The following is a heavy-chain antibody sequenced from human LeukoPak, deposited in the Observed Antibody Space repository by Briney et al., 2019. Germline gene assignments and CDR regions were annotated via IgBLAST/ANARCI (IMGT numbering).Heavy chain of an antibody. V-gene: IGHV4-34*01. CDR3: ARGKYWSSTSCYKYYYYYYGMDV. D-gene: IGHD2-2*02. Sequence: SETLSLTCAVYGGSFSGYYWSWIRQPPGKGLEWIGEINHSGSTNYNPSLKSRVTISVDTSKNQFSLKLSSVTAADTAVYYCARGKYWSSTSCYKYYYYYYGMDVWGQGTTVTVSS. J-gene: IGHJ6*02. CDR2: INHSGST. CDR1: GGSFSGYY.